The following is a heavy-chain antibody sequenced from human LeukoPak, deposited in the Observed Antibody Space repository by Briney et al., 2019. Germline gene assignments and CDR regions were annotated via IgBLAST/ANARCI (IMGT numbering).Heavy chain of an antibody. V-gene: IGHV4-59*01. D-gene: IGHD3-10*01. J-gene: IGHJ4*02. Sequence: PSETLSLACTVSGGSLSSYYWSWIRQPPGKGLEWIGNIYYSGSTNYNPSLKSRVTISVDTSKNQFSLKLSSVTAADTAVYYCARVGGGSESYYRRHFDYWGQGTLATVSS. CDR1: GGSLSSYY. CDR2: IYYSGST. CDR3: ARVGGGSESYYRRHFDY.